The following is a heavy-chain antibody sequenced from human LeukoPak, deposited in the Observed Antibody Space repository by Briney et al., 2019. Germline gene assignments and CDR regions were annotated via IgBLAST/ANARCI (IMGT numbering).Heavy chain of an antibody. V-gene: IGHV3-11*01. J-gene: IGHJ4*02. Sequence: QTGGSLRLSCAASGFTFSSYAMSWIRQAPGKGLEWVSYISSSGSTIYYADSVKGRFTISRDNAKNSLYLQMNSLRAEDTAVYYCARDAMDYYGSGSTIDYWGQGTLVTVSS. D-gene: IGHD3-10*01. CDR1: GFTFSSYA. CDR3: ARDAMDYYGSGSTIDY. CDR2: ISSSGSTI.